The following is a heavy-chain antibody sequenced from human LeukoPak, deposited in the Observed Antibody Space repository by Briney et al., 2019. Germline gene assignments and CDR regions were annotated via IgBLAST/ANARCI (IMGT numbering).Heavy chain of an antibody. Sequence: GGSLRLSCAASGFTFSSYAMSWVRQAPGKGLEWVSAISGSGGSTYYADSVKGRFTISRDNSKNTLYLQMNSLRAEDTAVYYCAKLYCSSTSCYRADYYMDVWGKGPTVTVSS. V-gene: IGHV3-23*01. D-gene: IGHD2-2*02. J-gene: IGHJ6*03. CDR3: AKLYCSSTSCYRADYYMDV. CDR2: ISGSGGST. CDR1: GFTFSSYA.